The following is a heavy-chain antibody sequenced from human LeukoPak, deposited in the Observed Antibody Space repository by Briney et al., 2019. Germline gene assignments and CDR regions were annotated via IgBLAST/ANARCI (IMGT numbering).Heavy chain of an antibody. Sequence: GGSLRLSCAASGFTVSSNYMSWVRQAPGKGLEWVSVIYSGGSTYYADSVKGRFTISRDNSKNTLYLQMNSLKAEDTAVYYCARTTVTYFDYWGQGTLVTVSS. D-gene: IGHD4-17*01. CDR1: GFTVSSNY. CDR2: IYSGGST. CDR3: ARTTVTYFDY. V-gene: IGHV3-66*02. J-gene: IGHJ4*02.